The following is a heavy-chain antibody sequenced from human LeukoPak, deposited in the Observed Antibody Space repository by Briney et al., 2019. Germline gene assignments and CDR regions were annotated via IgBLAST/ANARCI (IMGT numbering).Heavy chain of an antibody. V-gene: IGHV4-38-2*02. D-gene: IGHD2-2*01. J-gene: IGHJ4*02. CDR3: AKGYCRGNSCYDDRGAFDY. CDR2: IYHSGST. Sequence: SETLSLTCSVSGYSISSGNYWGWIRLPPGKGLQWIGSIYHSGSTYYNPSLKSRVTISVDTSKNQFSLKLSSVTAAATAVYYCAKGYCRGNSCYDDRGAFDYWGQGTLVTVSS. CDR1: GYSISSGNY.